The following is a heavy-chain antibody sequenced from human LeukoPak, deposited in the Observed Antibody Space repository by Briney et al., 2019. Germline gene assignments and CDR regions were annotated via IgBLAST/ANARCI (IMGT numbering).Heavy chain of an antibody. D-gene: IGHD6-19*01. V-gene: IGHV3-30-3*01. CDR3: AKDIDSSGWHFGDY. CDR1: GFTFSDYA. CDR2: ISYDGSNK. Sequence: GGSLRLSCAASGFTFSDYAMHWVRQAPGKGLEWVAVISYDGSNKYCADSVKGRFTISRDNSKNTLYLQMNSLRAEDTALYYCAKDIDSSGWHFGDYWGQGTLVTVSS. J-gene: IGHJ4*02.